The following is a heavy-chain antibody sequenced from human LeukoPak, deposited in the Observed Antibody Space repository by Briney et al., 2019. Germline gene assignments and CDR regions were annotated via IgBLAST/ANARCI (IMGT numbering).Heavy chain of an antibody. CDR2: IYGSGST. Sequence: SETLSLTCSVSGGSISSYYWSWLRQPPGKGLEWIGHIYGSGSTNYNPSLKSRVTLSVDTSKNQFSLKLSSVTAADTAVYYCAREGTSGTHLNWFDPWGQGTLVTVSS. D-gene: IGHD1-1*01. V-gene: IGHV4-59*01. J-gene: IGHJ5*02. CDR3: AREGTSGTHLNWFDP. CDR1: GGSISSYY.